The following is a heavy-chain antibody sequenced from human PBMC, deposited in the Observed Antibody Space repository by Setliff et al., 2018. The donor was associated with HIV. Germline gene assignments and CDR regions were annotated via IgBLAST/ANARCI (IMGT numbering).Heavy chain of an antibody. CDR1: GESFDTYY. CDR3: ARINPFGDYQDSYFYYMDV. V-gene: IGHV4-34*01. Sequence: ASETLSLTCVVYGESFDTYYWTWIRLPPGKGLEWIGEIDHGGKANYNPSLESRVTMSVDTSVNQFSLNLTSVTAADTAVYYCARINPFGDYQDSYFYYMDVWGKGTTVTVSS. D-gene: IGHD4-17*01. J-gene: IGHJ6*03. CDR2: IDHGGKA.